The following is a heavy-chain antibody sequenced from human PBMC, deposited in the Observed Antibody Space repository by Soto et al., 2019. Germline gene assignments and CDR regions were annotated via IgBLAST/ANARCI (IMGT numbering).Heavy chain of an antibody. CDR3: ARGPPVVPAAIYCYYMDV. J-gene: IGHJ6*03. V-gene: IGHV1-8*01. D-gene: IGHD2-2*01. CDR1: GYTFTSYD. Sequence: QVQLVQSGAEVKKPGASVKVSCKASGYTFTSYDINWVRQPTGQGLEWMGWMNPNSGNTGYAQKFQGRVTMTRNTSISTAYMELSSLRSEDTAVYYCARGPPVVPAAIYCYYMDVWGKGTTVTVSS. CDR2: MNPNSGNT.